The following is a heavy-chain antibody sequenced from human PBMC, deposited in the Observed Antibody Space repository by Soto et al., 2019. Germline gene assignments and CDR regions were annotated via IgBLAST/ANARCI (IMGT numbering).Heavy chain of an antibody. J-gene: IGHJ4*02. Sequence: RWPRQDTRHGLEWMGGIIPSFGTGNYAQKFQGRVTITADESTSTAYMELSSLRSEDTAMYYCAIVAGGDYDRSGTEIIDYRGQGTLVTGSP. CDR3: AIVAGGDYDRSGTEIIDY. CDR2: IIPSFGTG. D-gene: IGHD3-22*01. V-gene: IGHV1-69*01.